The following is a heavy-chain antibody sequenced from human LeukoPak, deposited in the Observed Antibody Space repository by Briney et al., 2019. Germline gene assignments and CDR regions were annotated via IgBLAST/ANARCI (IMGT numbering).Heavy chain of an antibody. D-gene: IGHD5-18*01. V-gene: IGHV3-30*02. Sequence: PGGSLRLSCVASGFTFSTSGMHWVRQSPGKGLDWVAFIRNDGNKYNYAESVKGRFTISRGNSKNTLYLQMDSLSAEDTAVYYCVKVDTWGQGTLVTVSS. CDR2: IRNDGNKY. J-gene: IGHJ4*02. CDR3: VKVDT. CDR1: GFTFSTSG.